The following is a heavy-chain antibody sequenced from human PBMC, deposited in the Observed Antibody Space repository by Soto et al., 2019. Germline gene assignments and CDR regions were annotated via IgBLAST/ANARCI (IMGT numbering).Heavy chain of an antibody. CDR3: GKNLWGLVVVSSRDAFYI. J-gene: IGHJ3*02. Sequence: GGSLRLSCAASGFTFDDYAIHWGRQAPGKGLEWVSGISLNSGGIGYADSVKGRFTISRDNAKNSLYLQMNSLRAEDTALYYLGKNLWGLVVVSSRDAFYIRGQR. CDR2: ISLNSGGI. V-gene: IGHV3-9*01. D-gene: IGHD2-15*01. CDR1: GFTFDDYA.